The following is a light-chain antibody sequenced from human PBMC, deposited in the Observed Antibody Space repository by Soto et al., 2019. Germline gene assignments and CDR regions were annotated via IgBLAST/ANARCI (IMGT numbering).Light chain of an antibody. CDR1: QDISNF. J-gene: IGKJ3*01. Sequence: DIQMTQSPSSLSASVGDRITITCQASQDISNFLNWYQQKPGKAPKVLIYDASNLEPGVPSRFSGSGSGTGTDVTFTISSLQPDDIAIYYCQQYDSLPFTFGPGTKVDIK. CDR3: QQYDSLPFT. CDR2: DAS. V-gene: IGKV1-33*01.